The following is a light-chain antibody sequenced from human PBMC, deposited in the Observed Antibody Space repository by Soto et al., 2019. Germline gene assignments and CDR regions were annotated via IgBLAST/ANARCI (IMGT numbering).Light chain of an antibody. CDR1: GSDIGGYNS. J-gene: IGLJ2*01. Sequence: QSALTQPASVSGSPGQSITISCTGTGSDIGGYNSVSWFQQHPGKAPKLMIYEVTHRPSGVSDRFSASKFDNTASLTISGLQAEDEADYFCASYTTTGTVLFGAGTKVTVL. V-gene: IGLV2-14*01. CDR2: EVT. CDR3: ASYTTTGTVL.